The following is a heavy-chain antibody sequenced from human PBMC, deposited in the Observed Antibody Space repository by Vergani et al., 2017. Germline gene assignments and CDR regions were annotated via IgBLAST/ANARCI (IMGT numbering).Heavy chain of an antibody. CDR1: GFTVSSNY. Sequence: EVQLVESGGGLVQPGGSLRLSCAASGFTVSSNYMSWVRQAPGKGLEWVSIIYSGGSTYYADSVKGRFTISRDNSKNTLYLQMNSQRAEDTAVYYCAREITSARGMDVWGQGTTVTVSS. D-gene: IGHD1-1*01. V-gene: IGHV3-66*02. CDR3: AREITSARGMDV. J-gene: IGHJ6*02. CDR2: IYSGGST.